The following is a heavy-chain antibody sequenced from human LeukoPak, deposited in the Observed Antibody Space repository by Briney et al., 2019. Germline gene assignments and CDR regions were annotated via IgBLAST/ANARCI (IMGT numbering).Heavy chain of an antibody. CDR3: ARDPEAELVVVTAISGIDY. CDR2: ISSRSSYI. V-gene: IGHV3-21*01. D-gene: IGHD2-21*02. Sequence: PGGSLRLSCAASGFTFSSYSMNWVRQAPGKGLEWVSSISSRSSYIYYADSVKGRFTISRDNAKNSLYLQMNSLRAEDTTVYYCARDPEAELVVVTAISGIDYWGQGTLVTVSS. J-gene: IGHJ4*02. CDR1: GFTFSSYS.